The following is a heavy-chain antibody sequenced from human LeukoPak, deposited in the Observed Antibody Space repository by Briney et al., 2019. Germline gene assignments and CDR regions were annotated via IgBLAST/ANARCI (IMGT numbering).Heavy chain of an antibody. V-gene: IGHV3-48*01. CDR3: ARSQDIVVVPDAIPGVDY. J-gene: IGHJ4*02. Sequence: QPGGSLRLSCAVSGFTFNIYGMNWVRQAPGKGLEWVSYISSASSTRYYADSVKGRFTVSRDNAKNSLYLQMNSLRAEDTAVYYCARSQDIVVVPDAIPGVDYWGQGTLVTVSS. CDR1: GFTFNIYG. CDR2: ISSASSTR. D-gene: IGHD2-2*02.